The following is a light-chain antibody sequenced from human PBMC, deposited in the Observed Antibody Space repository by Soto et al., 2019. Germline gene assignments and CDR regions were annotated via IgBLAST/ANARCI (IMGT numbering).Light chain of an antibody. V-gene: IGLV2-14*01. CDR3: SSYKTSSTVVV. Sequence: QSVLTQPASVSGSPGQSITISCTGTSSDVGGYNYVSWYQQYPGKAPKLMIFGVSDRPSGVSNRFSGSKSSNTASLTISGLQAEDEADYYCSSYKTSSTVVVFGGGTKVTVL. CDR2: GVS. CDR1: SSDVGGYNY. J-gene: IGLJ2*01.